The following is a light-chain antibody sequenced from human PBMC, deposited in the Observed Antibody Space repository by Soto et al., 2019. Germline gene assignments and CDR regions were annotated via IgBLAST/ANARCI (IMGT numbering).Light chain of an antibody. V-gene: IGLV2-8*01. CDR2: EVN. CDR3: SSYSGSNNFGV. CDR1: SSDVGGFFY. J-gene: IGLJ3*02. Sequence: QSALTQPPSASGSPGQSVTISCTGTSSDVGGFFYVSWYQQHPGKAPKLIISEVNKRPSGVPDRFSGSKSGNTASLTVSGLQAEDEADYYCSSYSGSNNFGVFGGGTKVTVL.